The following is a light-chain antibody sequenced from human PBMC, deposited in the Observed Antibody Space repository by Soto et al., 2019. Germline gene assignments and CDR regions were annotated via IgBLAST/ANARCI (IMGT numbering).Light chain of an antibody. J-gene: IGKJ4*01. Sequence: EIVLTQSPATLSLSPGERATLSCRASQSVSNSLAWYQQKPGQAPRLLIYDASNRATGIPARFSGSGSGTDFTLTISSLEPEDFAVYYCHQRSNWTLTFGGGTKVEIK. CDR3: HQRSNWTLT. CDR1: QSVSNS. V-gene: IGKV3-11*01. CDR2: DAS.